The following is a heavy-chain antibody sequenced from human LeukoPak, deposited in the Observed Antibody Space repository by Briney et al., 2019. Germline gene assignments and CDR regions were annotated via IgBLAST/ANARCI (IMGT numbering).Heavy chain of an antibody. J-gene: IGHJ4*02. CDR2: IKSKTDGGTT. V-gene: IGHV3-15*01. CDR1: GFTFSNAW. D-gene: IGHD6-13*01. CDR3: ATIQKQMVLYY. Sequence: GGSLRLSCAASGFTFSNAWMSWVRQAPGKGLEWVGRIKSKTDGGTTDYAAPVKGRFTISRDNAKNSLYLQMHSLRAEDTAVYYCATIQKQMVLYYWGQGTLVTVSS.